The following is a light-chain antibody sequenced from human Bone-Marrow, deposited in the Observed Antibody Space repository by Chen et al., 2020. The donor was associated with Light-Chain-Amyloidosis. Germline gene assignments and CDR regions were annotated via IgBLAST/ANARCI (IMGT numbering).Light chain of an antibody. CDR1: QTISSDH. J-gene: IGKJ1*01. Sequence: EIVLTQSPGTLSLSPGERATLSCRASQTISSDHVAWYQLKPGRAPRLLMYGVSSRATGIPDRFRGDGSGTYFPLTIISLEPEGLAVYYCQQYGVSPRTFDQGTKVDMK. CDR2: GVS. CDR3: QQYGVSPRT. V-gene: IGKV3-20*01.